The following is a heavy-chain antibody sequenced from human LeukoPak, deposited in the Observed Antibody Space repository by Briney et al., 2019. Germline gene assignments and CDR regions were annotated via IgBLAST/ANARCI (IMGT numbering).Heavy chain of an antibody. V-gene: IGHV3-7*01. D-gene: IGHD3/OR15-3a*01. CDR2: IKHDDTEI. CDR1: GFDFNKYW. Sequence: GGSLRLSCAASGFDFNKYWMNWVRQAPGKGLEWVANIKHDDTEINYVDSVRGRFTVSRDNAKNSLYLQLNSQGHEDAAVYFCARGGYYNFWTGLVDYWGLGTRVTVSS. J-gene: IGHJ4*02. CDR3: ARGGYYNFWTGLVDY.